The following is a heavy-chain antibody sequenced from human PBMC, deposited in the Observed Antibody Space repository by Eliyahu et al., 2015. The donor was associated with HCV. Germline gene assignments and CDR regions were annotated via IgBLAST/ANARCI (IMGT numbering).Heavy chain of an antibody. Sequence: EVQLLESGGGLVQPGGSLXLSCAASGFXFXSYARGWVRQAPGKGLEWVSAISGXGGSTYYADSVKGRFTISRDNSKNTLYLQMNSLRAEDTAVYYCAKGGRVIYYYDSSGYLWGQGTLVTVSS. D-gene: IGHD3-22*01. CDR1: GFXFXSYA. V-gene: IGHV3-23*01. CDR3: AKGGRVIYYYDSSGYL. CDR2: ISGXGGST. J-gene: IGHJ4*02.